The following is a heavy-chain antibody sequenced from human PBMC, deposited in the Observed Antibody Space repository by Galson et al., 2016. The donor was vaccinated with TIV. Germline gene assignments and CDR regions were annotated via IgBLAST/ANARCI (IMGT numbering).Heavy chain of an antibody. CDR1: RGSFSSFA. V-gene: IGHV1-69*01. Sequence: QSGAEVKKPGSSVKASCKASRGSFSSFAINWVRQAPGQGLEWMGGSVPMFGIATYAQKFQGRVTFSADASTTTAYMELRSLRSQDTAVYYCARGGWSGDPGDYHYFYMDVWGKGTAVTVSS. D-gene: IGHD3-3*01. CDR3: ARGGWSGDPGDYHYFYMDV. J-gene: IGHJ6*03. CDR2: SVPMFGIA.